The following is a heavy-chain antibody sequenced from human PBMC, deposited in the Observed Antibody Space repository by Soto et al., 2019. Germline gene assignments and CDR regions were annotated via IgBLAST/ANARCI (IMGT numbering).Heavy chain of an antibody. J-gene: IGHJ5*01. Sequence: ASVKVSCKASGYTFTAYHIHWVRQAPGQGLECMGWIKPGSGDTGYTQKFQGRVTMTRDTSITTAYMELNSLRSDDTAIYYCARGSAVGGNWFDSWGQGTLVTVSS. CDR3: ARGSAVGGNWFDS. V-gene: IGHV1-2*02. D-gene: IGHD6-19*01. CDR1: GYTFTAYH. CDR2: IKPGSGDT.